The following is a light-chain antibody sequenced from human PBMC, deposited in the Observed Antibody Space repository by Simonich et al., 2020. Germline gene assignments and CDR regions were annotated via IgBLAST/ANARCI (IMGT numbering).Light chain of an antibody. J-gene: IGKJ1*01. CDR3: QQYYSTPT. Sequence: ILMTQSPDSLAVSLGERATINCKSSQSVLYSSNNKNYLAWYQQKPGPPPKLLIDWASTRESGVPDRFSGSGSGTDFTLTISSLQAEDVAVYYCQQYYSTPTFGQGTKVEIK. CDR1: QSVLYSSNNKNY. CDR2: WAS. V-gene: IGKV4-1*01.